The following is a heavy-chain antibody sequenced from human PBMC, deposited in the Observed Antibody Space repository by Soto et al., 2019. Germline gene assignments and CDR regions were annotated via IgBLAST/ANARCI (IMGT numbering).Heavy chain of an antibody. CDR2: ISAYNGNT. J-gene: IGHJ4*02. CDR1: GYTFTSYG. CDR3: ARDVPTETTGGPDY. Sequence: QVQLVQSGVEVEKPGASVKVSCKASGYTFTSYGVSWVRQAPGQGLEWMGWISAYNGNTNYAQKFQGRVTMTTDTSTSTAYMELRSLRSDDTAVYYCARDVPTETTGGPDYWGQGTLVTVSS. V-gene: IGHV1-18*01. D-gene: IGHD4-17*01.